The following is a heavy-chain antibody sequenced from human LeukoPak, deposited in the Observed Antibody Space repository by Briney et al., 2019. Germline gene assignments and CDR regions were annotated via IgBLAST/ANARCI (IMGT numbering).Heavy chain of an antibody. Sequence: SETLSLTCAVYGGSFSRYYWNWIRQPPGKGLEWIGEINHSGSTNYNPSLKTRVTISVDTSKNQCSLKLSSVTAADTAVYYCARGYNDFWSGYYYLDYWGQGTLVTVSS. D-gene: IGHD3-3*01. CDR1: GGSFSRYY. CDR3: ARGYNDFWSGYYYLDY. J-gene: IGHJ4*02. V-gene: IGHV4-34*01. CDR2: INHSGST.